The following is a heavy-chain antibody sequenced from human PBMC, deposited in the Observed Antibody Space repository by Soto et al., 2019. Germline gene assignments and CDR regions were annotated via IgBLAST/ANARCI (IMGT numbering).Heavy chain of an antibody. D-gene: IGHD2-2*02. Sequence: EVQLVESGGGLVQPGGSLRLSCAGSGFTFSSYWMHWVRQAPGKGLVWVSRINSDGSSTSYADSVKGRFTISRDNAKNTLYLQMNSLRAEDTAVYYCARGGSHCSSTSCYINYYYGMDVWGQGTTVTVSS. CDR3: ARGGSHCSSTSCYINYYYGMDV. V-gene: IGHV3-74*01. J-gene: IGHJ6*02. CDR2: INSDGSST. CDR1: GFTFSSYW.